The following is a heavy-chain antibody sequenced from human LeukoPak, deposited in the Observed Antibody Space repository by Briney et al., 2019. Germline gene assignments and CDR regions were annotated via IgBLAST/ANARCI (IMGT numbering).Heavy chain of an antibody. J-gene: IGHJ6*03. CDR2: IIPIFGTA. CDR1: GGTFSNYA. D-gene: IGHD3-9*01. V-gene: IGHV1-69*06. CDR3: ARVARLSNYDILTGYYRVVGYYYYYMDV. Sequence: SVKVSCKASGGTFSNYAISWVRQAPGQGLEWMGGIIPIFGTANYAQKFQGRVTITADKSTSTAYMELSSLRSEDTAVYYCARVARLSNYDILTGYYRVVGYYYYYMDVWGKGTTVTVSS.